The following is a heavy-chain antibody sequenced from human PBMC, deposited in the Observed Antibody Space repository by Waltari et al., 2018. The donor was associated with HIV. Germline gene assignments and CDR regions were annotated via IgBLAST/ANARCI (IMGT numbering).Heavy chain of an antibody. D-gene: IGHD3-10*01. V-gene: IGHV4-38-2*02. CDR1: GYSIRSGYF. CDR3: AREWGTLMVAWFDP. Sequence: QVQLQESGPGLVKPSETLSLPCAVSGYSIRSGYFWGWNRQPPGKALEWIGSMFHNGSTYYNPSLKSRVTISVDTSKNQFSLKLSSVTSADTVIYYCAREWGTLMVAWFDPWGQGTLVTVSS. J-gene: IGHJ5*02. CDR2: MFHNGST.